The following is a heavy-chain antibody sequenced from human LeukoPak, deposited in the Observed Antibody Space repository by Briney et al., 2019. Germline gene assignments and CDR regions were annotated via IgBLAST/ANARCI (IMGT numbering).Heavy chain of an antibody. D-gene: IGHD6-13*01. Sequence: ASVKVSCKASGYTFTGYYMHWVRQAPGQGLEWMGWINPNSGGTNYAQKFQGRVTMTRDTSISTAYMELSRLRSDDTAVYHCARGWAYSSSRDLDYWGQGTLVTVSS. V-gene: IGHV1-2*02. CDR1: GYTFTGYY. CDR3: ARGWAYSSSRDLDY. CDR2: INPNSGGT. J-gene: IGHJ4*02.